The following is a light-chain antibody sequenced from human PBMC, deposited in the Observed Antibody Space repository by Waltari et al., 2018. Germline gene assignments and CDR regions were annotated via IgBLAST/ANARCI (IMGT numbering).Light chain of an antibody. CDR1: QGISTW. CDR3: QQANSFPQT. V-gene: IGKV1-12*01. CDR2: AAS. J-gene: IGKJ1*01. Sequence: DIEMTQSPSFVSASVGDRVTITCRASQGISTWLAWYQQKPGKPPSLLIYAASTLESGVTSRFSGSGSGTDFTLTISSLQPEDFATYYCQQANSFPQTFGQGTKVEIK.